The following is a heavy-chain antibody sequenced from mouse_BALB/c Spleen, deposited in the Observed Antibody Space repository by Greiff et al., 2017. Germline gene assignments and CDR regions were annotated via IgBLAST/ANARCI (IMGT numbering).Heavy chain of an antibody. J-gene: IGHJ2*01. V-gene: IGHV3-2*02. CDR2: ISYSGST. Sequence: EVKLQESGPGLVKPSQSLSLTCTVTGYSITSDYAWNWIRQFPGNKLEWMGYISYSGSTSYNPSLKSRISITRDTSKNQFFLQLNSVTTEDTATYYCARGGGNYPLDYWGQGTTLTVSS. CDR3: ARGGGNYPLDY. D-gene: IGHD2-1*01. CDR1: GYSITSDYA.